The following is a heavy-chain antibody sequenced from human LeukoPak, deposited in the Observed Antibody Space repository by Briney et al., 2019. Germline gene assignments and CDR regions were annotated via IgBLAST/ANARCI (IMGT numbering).Heavy chain of an antibody. V-gene: IGHV3-74*01. J-gene: IGHJ4*02. CDR2: INTDGTII. D-gene: IGHD2/OR15-2a*01. CDR3: VKDLDFRADC. Sequence: PGGSLRLSWAASGFTFSSYWMHWVRQTPGRGLVWVARINTDGTIIDYADSVQGRFTISRDNAQNTLYLQMNSLRAEDTALYYCVKDLDFRADCWGQGTLVTVSS. CDR1: GFTFSSYW.